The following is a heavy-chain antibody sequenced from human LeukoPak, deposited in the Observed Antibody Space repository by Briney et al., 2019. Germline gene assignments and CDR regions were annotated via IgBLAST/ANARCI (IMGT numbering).Heavy chain of an antibody. J-gene: IGHJ4*02. V-gene: IGHV3-23*01. D-gene: IGHD3-22*01. Sequence: PGGSLRLSCAASGFTFSSYAMSWVRQAPGKGLEWVSAISGSGGSTYYADSVKGRFTISRDNSKNTLYLQMNSLRAEDTAVYYCAKHLNPDYYDSSGYYFSVPGFDYWGQGTLVTVSS. CDR3: AKHLNPDYYDSSGYYFSVPGFDY. CDR2: ISGSGGST. CDR1: GFTFSSYA.